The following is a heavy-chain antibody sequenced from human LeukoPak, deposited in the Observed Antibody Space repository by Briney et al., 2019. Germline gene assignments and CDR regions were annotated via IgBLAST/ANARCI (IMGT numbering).Heavy chain of an antibody. CDR1: GYTFTNYY. CDR3: ARDPGYFDY. J-gene: IGHJ4*02. CDR2: INPSGGST. V-gene: IGHV1-46*04. Sequence: ASVKVSCKASGYTFTNYYMHWVRQAPGQGLEWMGIINPSGGSTSYAQKLQGRVTVTTDTSTTTVYMDLRSLRSEDTAVYYCARDPGYFDYWGQGTLVTVSS.